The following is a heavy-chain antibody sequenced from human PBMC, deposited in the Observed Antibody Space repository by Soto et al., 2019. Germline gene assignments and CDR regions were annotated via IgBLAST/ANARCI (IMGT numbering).Heavy chain of an antibody. CDR2: IIPILGIA. D-gene: IGHD2-2*01. CDR3: ARALLDNIVVVPAAGKDIMDV. J-gene: IGHJ6*03. CDR1: GGTFSSYT. Sequence: SVKVSCKASGGTFSSYTISWVRQAPGQGLEWMGRIIPILGIANYAQKFQGRVTITADKSTSTAYMELSSLRSEDTAVYYCARALLDNIVVVPAAGKDIMDVWGKGTTVTVSS. V-gene: IGHV1-69*02.